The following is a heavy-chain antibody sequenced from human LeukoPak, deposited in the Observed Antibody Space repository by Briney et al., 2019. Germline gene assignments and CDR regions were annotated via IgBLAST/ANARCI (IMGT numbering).Heavy chain of an antibody. CDR1: EDSFTNYW. Sequence: GESLKISCKGSEDSFTNYWIGWVRQMPGKGLECMGIIYPGDSDTRYSPSFQGQVTISADKSSSTAYLQWSSLKASDTAIYYCARPRGYTSGVDYWGQGTLVTVSS. CDR2: IYPGDSDT. D-gene: IGHD5-18*01. CDR3: ARPRGYTSGVDY. J-gene: IGHJ4*02. V-gene: IGHV5-51*01.